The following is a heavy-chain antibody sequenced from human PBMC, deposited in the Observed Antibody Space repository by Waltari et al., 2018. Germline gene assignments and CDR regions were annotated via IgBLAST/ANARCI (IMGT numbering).Heavy chain of an antibody. CDR1: GFTLSAYG. Sequence: EVQLLESGGNLIQPGGALGLSCAASGFTLSAYGMHWVRQAPGKGLEWVSVIYSGGSTKYADSVQGRFIISREKSRNMVYLQMSSLTTEDTAVYYCARGRDPGVVGGLSFWGLGTLVTVSS. J-gene: IGHJ4*02. V-gene: IGHV3-23*03. D-gene: IGHD1-26*01. CDR3: ARGRDPGVVGGLSF. CDR2: IYSGGST.